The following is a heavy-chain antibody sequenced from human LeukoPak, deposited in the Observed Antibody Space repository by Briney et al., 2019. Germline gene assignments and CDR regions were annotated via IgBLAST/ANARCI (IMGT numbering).Heavy chain of an antibody. Sequence: PSETLSLTCTVSGGSVTSGGYYWSWIRQPPGMPLEWIGYIYHSGITHYNPSLKSRVTISVDTSKNQISLKLRSVTAADTAVYSCARVLTFYYGSGSYPFREYNYFDPWGQGTLVTVSS. D-gene: IGHD3-10*01. CDR2: IYHSGIT. CDR3: ARVLTFYYGSGSYPFREYNYFDP. V-gene: IGHV4-61*08. CDR1: GGSVTSGGYY. J-gene: IGHJ5*02.